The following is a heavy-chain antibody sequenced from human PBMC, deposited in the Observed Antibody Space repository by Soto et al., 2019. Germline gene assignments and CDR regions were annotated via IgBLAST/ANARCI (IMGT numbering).Heavy chain of an antibody. CDR3: ATGYGSEAFDI. Sequence: SETLSLTCAVVPGSFSHYYWNWIRQSPGKGLEWIGKIKHSGSSNYNPSLRSRVSISLDKSKNQFSLSLSSVTAADTAVYYCATGYGSEAFDIWGQGTMVTVSS. J-gene: IGHJ3*02. CDR1: PGSFSHYY. CDR2: IKHSGSS. V-gene: IGHV4-34*01. D-gene: IGHD3-10*01.